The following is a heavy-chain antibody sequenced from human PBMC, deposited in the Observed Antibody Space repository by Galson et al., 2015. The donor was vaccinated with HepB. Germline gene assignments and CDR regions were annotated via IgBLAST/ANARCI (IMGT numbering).Heavy chain of an antibody. CDR2: ITNDGVGT. J-gene: IGHJ3*01. V-gene: IGHV3-64D*06. Sequence: SLRLSCAASGFNSNYYAMHWVRQAPGRGLESISGITNDGVGTNYADSVNGRFTISRDNARKSLNLQVTSLRPEDTALYYCVKEDILSGFSVGSFHVWGQGTMVPVSS. CDR3: VKEDILSGFSVGSFHV. D-gene: IGHD3-9*01. CDR1: GFNSNYYA.